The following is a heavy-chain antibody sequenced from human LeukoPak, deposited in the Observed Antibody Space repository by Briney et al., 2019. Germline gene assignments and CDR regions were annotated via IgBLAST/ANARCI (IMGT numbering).Heavy chain of an antibody. V-gene: IGHV4-59*03. Sequence: PSETLSLTXTVSGGSISSYYWSWIRQPPGKGLEWIGYISNSGSTNYNPSLKSRVTISVDKSKNQFSLKLTSVTAADTAVYYCATCTTNCYGWFHVWGQGTMVTVSS. D-gene: IGHD2-2*01. J-gene: IGHJ3*01. CDR1: GGSISSYY. CDR2: ISNSGST. CDR3: ATCTTNCYGWFHV.